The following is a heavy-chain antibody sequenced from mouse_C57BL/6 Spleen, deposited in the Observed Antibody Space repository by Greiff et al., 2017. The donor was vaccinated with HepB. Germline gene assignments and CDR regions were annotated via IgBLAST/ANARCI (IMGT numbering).Heavy chain of an antibody. D-gene: IGHD2-12*01. CDR1: GFTIKDYY. J-gene: IGHJ2*01. CDR2: IDPEDGDT. Sequence: EVKLMESGAELVRPGASVTLSCTASGFTIKDYYMHWVKQRPEQGLEWIGRIDPEDGDTEYAPKFQGKATMTADTSSNTAYLQLSSLTSEDAAVYYCTSYFSPDLDYWGQGTTLTVSS. V-gene: IGHV14-1*01. CDR3: TSYFSPDLDY.